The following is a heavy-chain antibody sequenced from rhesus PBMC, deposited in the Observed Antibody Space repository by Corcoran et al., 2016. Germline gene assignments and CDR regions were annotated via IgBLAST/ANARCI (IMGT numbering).Heavy chain of an antibody. D-gene: IGHD3-9*01. V-gene: IGHV3-22*01. J-gene: IGHJ5-2*02. CDR2: FNTGGERT. Sequence: EVQLVDSGGGLVQPGGSLRLSCAASGFPFSDYYMYWLRQAPGTGREWVSAFNTGGERTWDTNYVKGRCTSAKESAKKTLYLQMDSLRAEDTAVYYCAKDMYEDYYGYYYTVSLDVWGRGVLVTVSS. CDR3: AKDMYEDYYGYYYTVSLDV. CDR1: GFPFSDYY.